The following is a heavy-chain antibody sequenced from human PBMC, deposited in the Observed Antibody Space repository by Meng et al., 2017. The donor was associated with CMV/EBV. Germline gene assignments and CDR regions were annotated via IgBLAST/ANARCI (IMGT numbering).Heavy chain of an antibody. CDR2: IYTSGST. Sequence: QVPLRAAGPGQVKPSKTLSLTCTGSGGAISSYYRSWIRQPAGKGLEWIGRIYTSGSTNYNPSLKSRVTMSVDTSKNQFSLKLSSVTAADTAVYYCAREIVVVPAAIDNWFDPWGQGTLVTVSS. D-gene: IGHD2-2*02. CDR1: GGAISSYY. CDR3: AREIVVVPAAIDNWFDP. J-gene: IGHJ5*02. V-gene: IGHV4-4*07.